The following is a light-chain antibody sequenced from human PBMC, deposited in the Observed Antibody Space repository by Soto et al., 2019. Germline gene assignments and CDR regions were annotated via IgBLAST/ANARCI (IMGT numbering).Light chain of an antibody. J-gene: IGLJ1*01. CDR2: SNN. CDR1: NSNIGSNT. Sequence: QAVVTQPPSASGTPGQRGTISCSGSNSNIGSNTVTWYQQLPGTAPILLIYSNNQRSSGVPDRFSGSMSGTSGSLAISGLQSEDEADYYCATWDDRLNGYVFGSGTKLTVL. V-gene: IGLV1-44*01. CDR3: ATWDDRLNGYV.